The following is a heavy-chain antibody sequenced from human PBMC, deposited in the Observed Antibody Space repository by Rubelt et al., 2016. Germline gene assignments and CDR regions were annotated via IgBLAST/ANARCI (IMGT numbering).Heavy chain of an antibody. D-gene: IGHD6-6*01. J-gene: IGHJ3*02. CDR3: ARALGSSRKKDAFDI. V-gene: IGHV4-4*07. CDR2: IYTSGST. CDR1: GGSISSYY. Sequence: QVQLQESGPGLVKPSETLSLTCTVSGGSISSYYWSWIRQPAGKGLEWIGRIYTSGSTNYNPSLKRLVTMSVDTSKNQFSLKLGSVTAADTAVYYCARALGSSRKKDAFDIWGQGTMVTVSS.